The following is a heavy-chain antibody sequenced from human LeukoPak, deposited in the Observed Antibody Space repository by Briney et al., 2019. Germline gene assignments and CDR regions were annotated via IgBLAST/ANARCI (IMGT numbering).Heavy chain of an antibody. CDR3: ARLRSLWYFDL. J-gene: IGHJ2*01. V-gene: IGHV4-38-2*01. CDR2: IYHSGTT. D-gene: IGHD6-13*01. Sequence: SETLSLTCAVSGYSISSGYYWGWIRQPPGKGLDWIGSIYHSGTTYYNPSLKSRITISVDTSKNQFSLRLNSVTAADTAVYYCARLRSLWYFDLWGRGTLVTVSS. CDR1: GYSISSGYY.